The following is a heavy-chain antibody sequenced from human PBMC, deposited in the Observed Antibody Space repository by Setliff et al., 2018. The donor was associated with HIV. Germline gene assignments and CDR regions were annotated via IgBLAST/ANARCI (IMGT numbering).Heavy chain of an antibody. V-gene: IGHV4-39*07. D-gene: IGHD3-22*01. J-gene: IGHJ5*02. CDR1: GGFIRSSTYY. CDR2: LHYSGNT. Sequence: PSETLSLTCTVSGGFIRSSTYYWGWIRQSPGKGLEWIGSLHYSGNTYYNSSLKSRVTISLDTSKNQFSLKLNSVTAADTAVYYCARDMTYYFDSSGSFGWFDPWGQGTLVTVSS. CDR3: ARDMTYYFDSSGSFGWFDP.